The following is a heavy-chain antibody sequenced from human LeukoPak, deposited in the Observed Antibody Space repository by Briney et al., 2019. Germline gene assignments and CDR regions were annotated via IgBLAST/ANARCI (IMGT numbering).Heavy chain of an antibody. D-gene: IGHD3-22*01. V-gene: IGHV3-21*01. CDR3: ARFYYDSSGYYCLDY. CDR2: ISSSSSYI. Sequence: GGSLRLSCAASGFTFSSYSMNWVRQAPGKGLEWVSSISSSSSYIYYADSVKGRFTISRDNAKNSLYLQMNSLRAEDMAVYYCARFYYDSSGYYCLDYWGQGTLVTVSS. CDR1: GFTFSSYS. J-gene: IGHJ4*02.